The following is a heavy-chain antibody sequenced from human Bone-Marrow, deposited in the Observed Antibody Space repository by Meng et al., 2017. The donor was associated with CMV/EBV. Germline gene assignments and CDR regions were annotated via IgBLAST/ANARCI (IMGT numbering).Heavy chain of an antibody. J-gene: IGHJ4*02. CDR2: IYYSGST. D-gene: IGHD2-2*01. CDR3: ARDIAYCSSNSCPPDF. V-gene: IGHV4-61*01. CDR1: CGSVSSGSYY. Sequence: SETLSLTFTVSCGSVSSGSYYWSWIRQPPGKGLEWIGYIYYSGSTNYNPSLKSRVTISVDTSKNQFSLKLSSVTAADTAVYYCARDIAYCSSNSCPPDFWGQGTLVTVSS.